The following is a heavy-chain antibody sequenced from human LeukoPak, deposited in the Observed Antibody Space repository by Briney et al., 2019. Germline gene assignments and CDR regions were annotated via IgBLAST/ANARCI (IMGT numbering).Heavy chain of an antibody. D-gene: IGHD3-22*01. CDR3: ARGGYYDSSGARDAFDI. CDR2: IYTSGST. Sequence: SETLSLTCTVSGGSISSGSYFWNWIRQPAGKGLEWIGRIYTSGSTDYNPSLKSRVTISLDTSKNQFSLKLSSVTAADTAVYYCARGGYYDSSGARDAFDIWGQGTMVTVSS. CDR1: GGSISSGSYF. V-gene: IGHV4-61*02. J-gene: IGHJ3*02.